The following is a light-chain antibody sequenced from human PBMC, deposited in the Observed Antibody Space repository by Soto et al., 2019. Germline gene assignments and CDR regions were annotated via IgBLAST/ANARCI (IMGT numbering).Light chain of an antibody. J-gene: IGKJ1*01. CDR2: GAS. V-gene: IGKV3-15*01. CDR1: QSVSSN. CDR3: QQYRQWPRT. Sequence: ETVMTQSPATLSGSPGERATLSCRASQSVSSNLAWYQQKPGQAPRLLIYGASTRATGIPVRFSGSGSGTEYTLTISSMQSEDFEGYYCQQYRQWPRTFGQGTKVDVK.